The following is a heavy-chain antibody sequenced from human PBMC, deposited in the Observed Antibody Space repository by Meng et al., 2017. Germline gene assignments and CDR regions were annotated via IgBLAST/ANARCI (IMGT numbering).Heavy chain of an antibody. CDR3: ARTRGDYYFDY. CDR1: GDSVTVGSHY. D-gene: IGHD3-16*01. J-gene: IGHJ4*02. V-gene: IGHV4-61*01. CDR2: IDYGGST. Sequence: QVQLQESGPALVRPSETLSLTCTVSGDSVTVGSHYWSWIRQPPGKGLEWIGYIDYGGSTSYNPSLRSRVTISVDTSNNQFSLKLSSVTAADTAVFYCARTRGDYYFDYWGQGTLVTVSS.